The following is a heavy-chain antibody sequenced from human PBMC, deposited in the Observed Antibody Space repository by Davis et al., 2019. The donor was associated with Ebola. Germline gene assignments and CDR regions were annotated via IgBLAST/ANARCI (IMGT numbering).Heavy chain of an antibody. V-gene: IGHV3-30*02. CDR2: VRSHGSDD. D-gene: IGHD4-11*01. CDR3: ARDSDDYSFDY. CDR1: GFSFSSYW. Sequence: PGGSLRLSCAASGFSFSSYWMTWVRQAPGRGLEWVAFVRSHGSDDHYADSVKGRFTISRDNSKNTLYLQMNSLRPEDTAVYYCARDSDDYSFDYWGQGTLVTVSS. J-gene: IGHJ4*02.